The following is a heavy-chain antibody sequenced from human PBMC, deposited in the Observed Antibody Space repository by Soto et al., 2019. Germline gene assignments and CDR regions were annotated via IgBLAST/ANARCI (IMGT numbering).Heavy chain of an antibody. CDR2: ISGSGGST. V-gene: IGHV3-23*01. Sequence: GGSLRLSCAASGFTFNDYAMHWVRQAPGKGLEWVSAISGSGGSTYYADSVKGRFTISRDNSKNTLYLQMNSLRAEDTAVYYCANRDAPYYDFWSGYYWPFDYWGQGTLVTVPS. J-gene: IGHJ4*02. CDR3: ANRDAPYYDFWSGYYWPFDY. CDR1: GFTFNDYA. D-gene: IGHD3-3*01.